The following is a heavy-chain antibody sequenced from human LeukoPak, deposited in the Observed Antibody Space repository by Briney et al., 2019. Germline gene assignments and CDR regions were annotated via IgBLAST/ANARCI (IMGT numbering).Heavy chain of an antibody. CDR1: GGSISSSSYY. D-gene: IGHD6-13*01. V-gene: IGHV4-39*07. Sequence: ASGTLSLTCSVSGGSISSSSYYWGWIRQPPGKGLQWIGSIDYSGTTYDNPSVKSRVTISLDTSKNQFSLKLSSVTAADTAVYYCASLGRMAAIGTEHWGQGTLVTVSS. CDR3: ASLGRMAAIGTEH. J-gene: IGHJ4*02. CDR2: IDYSGTT.